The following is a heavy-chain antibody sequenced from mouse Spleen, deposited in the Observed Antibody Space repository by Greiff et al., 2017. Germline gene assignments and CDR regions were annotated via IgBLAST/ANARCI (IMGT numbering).Heavy chain of an antibody. CDR3: SSSRRTWFAY. CDR2: IYPRDGST. J-gene: IGHJ3*01. D-gene: IGHD1-1*01. CDR1: GYTFTSYD. V-gene: IGHV1-85*01. Sequence: VKLVESGPELVKPGASVKLSCKASGYTFTSYDINWVKQRPGQGLEWIGWIYPRDGSTKYNEKFKGKATLTVDTSSSTAYMELHSLTSEDSAVYFCSSSRRTWFAYWGQGTLVTVSA.